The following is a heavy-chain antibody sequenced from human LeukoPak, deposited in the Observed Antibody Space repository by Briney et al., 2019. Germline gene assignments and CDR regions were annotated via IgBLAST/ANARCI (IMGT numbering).Heavy chain of an antibody. CDR2: XXHSGST. CDR1: GGSXSGYX. D-gene: IGHD2-15*01. Sequence: SETLSLTCAVYGGSXSGYXWSWIRQPPGXXLEWIGEXXHSGSTNYNPSLKSRVTISVDTSKNQFSLKLSSVAAADTAVYYCARGYCSGGSCYPYYFDYWGQGSLVTVSS. V-gene: IGHV4-34*01. CDR3: ARGYCSGGSCYPYYFDY. J-gene: IGHJ4*02.